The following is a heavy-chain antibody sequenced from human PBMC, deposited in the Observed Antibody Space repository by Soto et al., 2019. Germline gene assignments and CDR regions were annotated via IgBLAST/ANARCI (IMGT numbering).Heavy chain of an antibody. CDR1: GGSVSSRSYH. V-gene: IGHV4-61*01. J-gene: IGHJ5*02. CDR3: AKLVAVAGTDDWFDP. D-gene: IGHD6-19*01. Sequence: QVQLQESGPGLVKPSETLSLTCSVSGGSVSSRSYHWTWIRQPPGKGLEWIGYISDTGTTNYNPSFKSRVTISVDTSKNQFSLRLSSVTPADTALYYCAKLVAVAGTDDWFDPWGQGTLVTVSS. CDR2: ISDTGTT.